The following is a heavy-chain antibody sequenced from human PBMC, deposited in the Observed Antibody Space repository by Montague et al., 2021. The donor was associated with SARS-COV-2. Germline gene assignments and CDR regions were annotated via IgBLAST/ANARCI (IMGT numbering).Heavy chain of an antibody. V-gene: IGHV6-1*01. CDR1: GDSVASDIAT. CDR2: TYYRSKRYN. D-gene: IGHD2-2*01. CDR3: ARIPVGSKYYFDF. J-gene: IGHJ4*02. Sequence: CAISGDSVASDIATWNWVRQSPSRGLEWLVRTYYRSKRYNDYAESVKSRITIDPDTSKHQFSLHLNSVTPEDTAVYYCARIPVGSKYYFDFWGQGTLVTVSS.